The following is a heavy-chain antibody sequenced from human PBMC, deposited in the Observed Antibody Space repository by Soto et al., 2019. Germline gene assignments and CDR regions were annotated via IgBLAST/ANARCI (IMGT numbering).Heavy chain of an antibody. Sequence: GGSLRLSCAASGFTFSSYAMSWVRQAPGKGLQWVSAISGSGGSTYYADSVKGRFTISRDNSKNTLYLQMNSLRVEDTAVYCCAKGASKGDYYYYAMDVWGQGTTVTVSS. V-gene: IGHV3-23*01. CDR2: ISGSGGST. J-gene: IGHJ6*02. CDR1: GFTFSSYA. CDR3: AKGASKGDYYYYAMDV. D-gene: IGHD3-16*01.